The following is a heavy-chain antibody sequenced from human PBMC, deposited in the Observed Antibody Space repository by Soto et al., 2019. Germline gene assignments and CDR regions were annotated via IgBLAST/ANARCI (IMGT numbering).Heavy chain of an antibody. J-gene: IGHJ4*02. CDR1: GGSISSGGYY. CDR3: ARGRITMLH. Sequence: PSETLSLTCTVSGGSISSGGYYWSWIRQHPGKGLEWIGYIYYSGSTNYNPSLKSRVTISVDTSNNQFSLNVNSVTAADTAVYYCARGRITMLHWGQGTLVTVSS. CDR2: IYYSGST. D-gene: IGHD3-10*02. V-gene: IGHV4-31*03.